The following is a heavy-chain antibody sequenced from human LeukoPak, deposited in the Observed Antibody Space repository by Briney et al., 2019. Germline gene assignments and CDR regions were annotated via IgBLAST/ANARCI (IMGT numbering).Heavy chain of an antibody. J-gene: IGHJ4*02. CDR2: IWYDGSNK. V-gene: IGHV3-33*03. D-gene: IGHD5-24*01. CDR3: ASPRYSYGVPTDY. Sequence: PGGFLRLSCAASGFSFSSYGMHWVRQAPGRGLEWVAVIWYDGSNKYYADSVKGRFTISRDNAKNTLYLQMNSLRAEDTAVYYCASPRYSYGVPTDYWGQGTLVTVSS. CDR1: GFSFSSYG.